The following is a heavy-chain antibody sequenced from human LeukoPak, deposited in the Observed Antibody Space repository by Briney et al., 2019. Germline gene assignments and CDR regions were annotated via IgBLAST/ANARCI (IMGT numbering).Heavy chain of an antibody. V-gene: IGHV1-8*01. CDR1: GYTFTSYD. Sequence: ASVKVSCKASGYTFTSYDINWVRQAPGQGLEWMGWMNPNSGNTGYAQKFQGRVTMTRNTSISTAYMELSSLRSEDTAVYYCARVGWELPYYYYYGMDVWGQGTTVTVSS. CDR3: ARVGWELPYYYYYGMDV. J-gene: IGHJ6*02. D-gene: IGHD1-26*01. CDR2: MNPNSGNT.